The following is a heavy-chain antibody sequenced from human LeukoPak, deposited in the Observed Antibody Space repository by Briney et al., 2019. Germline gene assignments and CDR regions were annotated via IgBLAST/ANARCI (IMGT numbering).Heavy chain of an antibody. CDR3: ASYSGSWGLYYYGMDV. J-gene: IGHJ6*02. CDR1: GFTVSSNY. V-gene: IGHV3-53*01. CDR2: IYSGGST. Sequence: GGSLRLSCAASGFTVSSNYMSWVRQAPGKGLEWVSVIYSGGSTYYADSVKGRFTISRDNSKNTLYLQMNSLRAEDTAVYYCASYSGSWGLYYYGMDVWGQGTTVTVS. D-gene: IGHD6-13*01.